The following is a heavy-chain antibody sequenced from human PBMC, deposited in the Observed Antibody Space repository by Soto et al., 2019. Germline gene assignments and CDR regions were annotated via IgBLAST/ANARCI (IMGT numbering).Heavy chain of an antibody. CDR1: GFSFSSYT. Sequence: GFLRLSCAASGFSFSSYTITGVRQAPGKGLEWVSYISSSRRTIYYADSVQGRFTISRDNAKNSLYLQMYSLRDEDTAVYYFAREGSWNVDYWGQGTLVTVSS. V-gene: IGHV3-48*02. CDR3: AREGSWNVDY. D-gene: IGHD1-1*01. J-gene: IGHJ4*02. CDR2: ISSSRRTI.